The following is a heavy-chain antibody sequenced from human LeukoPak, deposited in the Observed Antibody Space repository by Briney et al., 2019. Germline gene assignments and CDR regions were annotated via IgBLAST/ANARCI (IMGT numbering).Heavy chain of an antibody. CDR3: AKELELRTYYYYYMDV. CDR1: GFTFSSYG. V-gene: IGHV3-30*02. CDR2: IWYDGSNK. Sequence: PGGSLRLSCAASGFTFSSYGMHWVRQAPGKGLEWVAVIWYDGSNKYYADSVKGRFTISRDNSGNTLYIQMNSLKAEDTAVYYCAKELELRTYYYYYMDVWGKGTTVTVSS. D-gene: IGHD1-7*01. J-gene: IGHJ6*03.